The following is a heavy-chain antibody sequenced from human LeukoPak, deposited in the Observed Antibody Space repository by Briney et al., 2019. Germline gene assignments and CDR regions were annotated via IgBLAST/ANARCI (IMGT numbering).Heavy chain of an antibody. D-gene: IGHD2-2*01. CDR3: AKVLVPAATAHAFDI. CDR2: IYYSGST. CDR1: GGSISSYY. Sequence: SETLSLTCTVSGGSISSYYWSWIRQPPGKGLEWIGYIYYSGSTNYNPSLKSRVTISVDTSKNQFSLKLSSVTAADTAVYYCAKVLVPAATAHAFDIWGQGTMVTVSS. J-gene: IGHJ3*02. V-gene: IGHV4-59*08.